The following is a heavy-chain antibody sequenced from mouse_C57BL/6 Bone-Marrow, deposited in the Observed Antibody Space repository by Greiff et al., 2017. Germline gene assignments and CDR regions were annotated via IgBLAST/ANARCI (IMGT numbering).Heavy chain of an antibody. D-gene: IGHD1-1*01. Sequence: QVHVKQPGAELVKPGASVKLSCKASGYTFTSYWMPWVKQRPGQGLEWIGMIHPNSGSTNYNEKFKSKATLTVDKSSSTAYMQLSSLTSEDSAVYYCARSRLLRFAYWGQGTLVTVSA. V-gene: IGHV1-64*01. CDR3: ARSRLLRFAY. J-gene: IGHJ3*01. CDR2: IHPNSGST. CDR1: GYTFTSYW.